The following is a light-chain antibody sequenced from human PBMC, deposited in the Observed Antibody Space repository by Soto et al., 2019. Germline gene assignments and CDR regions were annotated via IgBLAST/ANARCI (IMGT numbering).Light chain of an antibody. CDR3: QQYYTTPLT. CDR2: WAS. J-gene: IGKJ1*01. V-gene: IGKV4-1*01. Sequence: DIVMTQSPDSLAVSLGERATINCKSTQSVLYSTDNKNYLAWYQQRPGQPPKLLIYWASTRASGVPDRFSGSGSGTDFTLTISRLQAEDVAVYYCQQYYTTPLTFGQGTKVEIK. CDR1: QSVLYSTDNKNY.